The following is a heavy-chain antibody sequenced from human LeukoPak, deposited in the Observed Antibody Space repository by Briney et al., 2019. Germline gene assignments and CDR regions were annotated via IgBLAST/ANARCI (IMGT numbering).Heavy chain of an antibody. CDR3: ARARLQGYDFWSPGGGYMDV. V-gene: IGHV3-21*01. CDR1: GFTFSSYS. D-gene: IGHD3-3*01. Sequence: GGSLRLSCAASGFTFSSYSMNWVRQAPGKGLEWVSSISSSSYIYYADSVKGRFTISRDNAKNTLYLQMNSLRAEDTAVYYCARARLQGYDFWSPGGGYMDVWGKGTTVTVSS. J-gene: IGHJ6*03. CDR2: ISSSSYI.